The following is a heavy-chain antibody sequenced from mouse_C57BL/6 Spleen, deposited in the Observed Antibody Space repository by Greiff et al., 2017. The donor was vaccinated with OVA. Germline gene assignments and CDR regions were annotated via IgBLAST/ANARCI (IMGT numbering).Heavy chain of an antibody. CDR3: ARREGGTSYYYAMDY. V-gene: IGHV1-64*01. CDR2: IPPNSGST. D-gene: IGHD5-1*01. CDR1: GYTFTSYW. Sequence: QVQLQQPGAELVKPGASVKLSCKASGYTFTSYWMHWVKQRPGQGLEWIGMIPPNSGSTNYNEKFKSKATLTVDKSSSTAYMQLSSLTSEDSAVYYCARREGGTSYYYAMDYWGQGTSDTVSS. J-gene: IGHJ4*01.